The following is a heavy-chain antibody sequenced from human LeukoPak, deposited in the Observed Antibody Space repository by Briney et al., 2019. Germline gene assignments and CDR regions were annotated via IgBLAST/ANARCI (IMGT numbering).Heavy chain of an antibody. J-gene: IGHJ4*02. D-gene: IGHD3-3*01. V-gene: IGHV4-39*01. CDR2: IFYSGST. Sequence: SETLTLTCTVSGGSISSSSYYWGWIRQPAGKGLEWIASIFYSGSTYYNPSLKSRVTISVDTSKNQFSLKLSSVTAADTAVYYCARQPHYDFWSGQRDYWGQGTQVTVSS. CDR1: GGSISSSSYY. CDR3: ARQPHYDFWSGQRDY.